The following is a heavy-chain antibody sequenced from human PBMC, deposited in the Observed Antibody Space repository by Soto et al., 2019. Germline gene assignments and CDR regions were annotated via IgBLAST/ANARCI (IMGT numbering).Heavy chain of an antibody. Sequence: SLRLSCAASGFTFDDYAMHWVRQAPGKGLEWVSGISWNSGSIGYADSVKGRFTISRDNAKNSLYLQMNSLRAEDTALYYWAKDTLLMAPGSRDVWGKGPTFTVSS. CDR3: AKDTLLMAPGSRDV. J-gene: IGHJ6*04. D-gene: IGHD3-10*01. V-gene: IGHV3-9*01. CDR2: ISWNSGSI. CDR1: GFTFDDYA.